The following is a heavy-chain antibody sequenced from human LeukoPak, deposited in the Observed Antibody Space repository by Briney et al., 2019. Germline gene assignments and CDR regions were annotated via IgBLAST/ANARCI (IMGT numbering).Heavy chain of an antibody. Sequence: GGSPRLSCAASGFTFTAYNMNWVRQAPGKGLEWVALIYNDGGTHYTDSVKGRFTISRDTSRNTLFLQMNSLRVEDSAMYYCVKRLTLGDLSIKGAFALWGQGTMVTVAS. CDR2: IYNDGGT. CDR3: VKRLTLGDLSIKGAFAL. V-gene: IGHV3-53*01. CDR1: GFTFTAYN. D-gene: IGHD3-16*02. J-gene: IGHJ3*01.